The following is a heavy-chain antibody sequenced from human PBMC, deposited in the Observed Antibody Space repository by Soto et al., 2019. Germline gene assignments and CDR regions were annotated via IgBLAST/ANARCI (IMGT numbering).Heavy chain of an antibody. Sequence: SVKVSCKASGGTFSSYAISWVRQAPGQGLEWMGGIIPIFGTANYAQKFQGRVTITADKSTSTAYMELSSLRSEDTAVYYCARIIAARTPTDYWGQGTLVTVSS. CDR2: IIPIFGTA. CDR3: ARIIAARTPTDY. CDR1: GGTFSSYA. V-gene: IGHV1-69*06. D-gene: IGHD6-6*01. J-gene: IGHJ4*02.